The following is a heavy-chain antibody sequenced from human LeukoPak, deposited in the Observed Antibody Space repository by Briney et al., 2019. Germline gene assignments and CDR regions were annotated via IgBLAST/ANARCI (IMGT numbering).Heavy chain of an antibody. J-gene: IGHJ5*02. V-gene: IGHV4-39*02. CDR1: GGSIRSISYY. CDR3: ARGPITEDGTFHSPNA. CDR2: IYYSGST. Sequence: SETLSLTCTVSGGSIRSISYYWGWIRQPPGKGLEWIGTIYYSGSTYYNPSLKSRVTISRDTSKNHFSLKVSSVTAADTAVYYCARGPITEDGTFHSPNAWGQGTLVTVSS. D-gene: IGHD1-1*01.